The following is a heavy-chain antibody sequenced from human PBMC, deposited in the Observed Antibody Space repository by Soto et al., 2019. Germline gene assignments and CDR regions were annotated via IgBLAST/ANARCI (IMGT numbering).Heavy chain of an antibody. CDR2: IKSKVDGGTT. J-gene: IGHJ5*02. CDR3: SSATQRALTEAVARS. CDR1: GFTVGSAW. V-gene: IGHV3-15*07. D-gene: IGHD6-19*01. Sequence: EVQLVESGGGLAKPGGSRRLGCEVSGFTVGSAWMNWVRQAPEKGLVWVGRIKSKVDGGTTDYAEPVKGRFTISIDDSKNTLYMQMEILKSVEMAVYSCSSATQRALTEAVARSWGQGTVVTVSS.